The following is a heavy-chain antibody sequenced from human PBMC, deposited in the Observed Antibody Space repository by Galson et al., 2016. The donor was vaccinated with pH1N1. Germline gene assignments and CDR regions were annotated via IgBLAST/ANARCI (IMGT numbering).Heavy chain of an antibody. CDR3: ARLSMDPPYYFYFYMDV. J-gene: IGHJ6*03. Sequence: QSGAEVKKAGESLKISCQASGYSFATDWIGWVRQTPGKGLEWVGIIYPGDSDTKYSPPFQGQVTMSVDKSISTAYLQWTSLKASDTAMYYCARLSMDPPYYFYFYMDVWGKGTTVTVSS. CDR2: IYPGDSDT. D-gene: IGHD2/OR15-2a*01. V-gene: IGHV5-51*03. CDR1: GYSFATDW.